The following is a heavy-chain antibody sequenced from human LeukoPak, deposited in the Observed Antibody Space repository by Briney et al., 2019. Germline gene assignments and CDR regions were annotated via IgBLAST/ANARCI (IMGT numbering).Heavy chain of an antibody. D-gene: IGHD3-22*01. V-gene: IGHV3-9*01. CDR2: ISWNSGST. J-gene: IGHJ4*02. CDR3: AKDIYDSSGYDY. Sequence: GGSLRLSCAASGFTFDDYAMHWVRQAPGKGLEWVSGISWNSGSTGYADSVKGRFTISRDNAKNSLYLQMNSLRAEDTALYYCAKDIYDSSGYDYWGQGTLVTVSS. CDR1: GFTFDDYA.